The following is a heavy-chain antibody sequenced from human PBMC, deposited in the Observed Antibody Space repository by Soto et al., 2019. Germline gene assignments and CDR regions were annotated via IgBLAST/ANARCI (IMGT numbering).Heavy chain of an antibody. V-gene: IGHV1-18*01. J-gene: IGHJ1*01. CDR2: ISAYNGNT. CDR3: ARDSHPTYYYDSSGYSFQH. Sequence: ASVKVSCKASGYTFTSYGISWVRQAPGQGLEWMGWISAYNGNTNYAQKLQGRVTMTTDTSTSTAYMELSSLRSEDTAVYYCARDSHPTYYYDSSGYSFQHWGQGTLVTVSS. CDR1: GYTFTSYG. D-gene: IGHD3-22*01.